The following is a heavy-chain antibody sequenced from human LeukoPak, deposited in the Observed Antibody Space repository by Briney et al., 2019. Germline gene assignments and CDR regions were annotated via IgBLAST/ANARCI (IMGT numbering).Heavy chain of an antibody. Sequence: PSETPSLTRPGPGGSLSSYYWGWVRQPPRKGLEWIGRIDTSGNTNYKPSLKSRVTMSVDTSKNQFSLKLTSVTAADTAVYYCARGVNSGYFDYCGQGTLVTVSS. CDR2: IDTSGNT. CDR3: ARGVNSGYFDY. CDR1: GGSLSSYY. J-gene: IGHJ4*02. V-gene: IGHV4-4*07. D-gene: IGHD1-26*01.